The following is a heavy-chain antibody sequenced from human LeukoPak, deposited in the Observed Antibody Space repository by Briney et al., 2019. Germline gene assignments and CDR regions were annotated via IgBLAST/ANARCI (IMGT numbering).Heavy chain of an antibody. CDR1: GFTFSSYA. J-gene: IGHJ6*03. V-gene: IGHV3-64*02. D-gene: IGHD6-25*01. CDR3: ARDSGTLDYYYMDV. Sequence: GGSLRLSCAASGFTFSSYAMHWVRQAPGKGLEYVSAISSNGGSTYYADSVKGRFTISRDNAKNSLYLQMNSLRAEDTAVYYCARDSGTLDYYYMDVWGKGTTVTISS. CDR2: ISSNGGST.